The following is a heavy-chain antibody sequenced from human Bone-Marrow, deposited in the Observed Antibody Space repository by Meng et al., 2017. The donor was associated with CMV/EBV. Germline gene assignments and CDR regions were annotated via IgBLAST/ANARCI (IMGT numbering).Heavy chain of an antibody. CDR1: GGSVSSGGYY. J-gene: IGHJ3*02. D-gene: IGHD2-2*01. V-gene: IGHV4-61*08. Sequence: SETLSLTCTLSGGSVSSGGYYCSWIRQPPGKGLEWIGYVYYTGSTNYNPSLKSRVAISADTSKNQFSLKLSSVTAADTAVYYCARVKGYCSSTSCYGSAFDIWGQGTMVTFSS. CDR3: ARVKGYCSSTSCYGSAFDI. CDR2: VYYTGST.